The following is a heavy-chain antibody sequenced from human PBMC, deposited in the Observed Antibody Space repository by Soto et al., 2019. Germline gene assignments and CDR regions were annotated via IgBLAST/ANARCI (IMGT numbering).Heavy chain of an antibody. Sequence: SETLSLTCTVSGGSVTSSSYYWGWIRQPPGKGLEWIGSIYYSGSTSYNPSLKSRVTISVDTSKNQFSLKLNSVTAADTAVYYCGRTSYGDRWRDWYLDLWGRGTLVTVYS. J-gene: IGHJ2*01. CDR2: IYYSGST. D-gene: IGHD4-17*01. V-gene: IGHV4-39*01. CDR3: GRTSYGDRWRDWYLDL. CDR1: GGSVTSSSYY.